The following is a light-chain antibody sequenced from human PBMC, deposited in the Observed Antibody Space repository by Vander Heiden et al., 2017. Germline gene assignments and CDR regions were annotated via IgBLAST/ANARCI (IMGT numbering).Light chain of an antibody. CDR3: QQDYSGPIT. J-gene: IGKJ5*01. Sequence: DIVMTQSPLFLAVSLGERATIHCKSSQSVLYNSNNKNYLAWYQQKPGQPPKLLIYWASTRESAVPDRFSGSRSGTDFTLTISSLKAATVAVYYCQQDYSGPITFGQRTRLEIK. CDR1: QSVLYNSNNKNY. CDR2: WAS. V-gene: IGKV4-1*01.